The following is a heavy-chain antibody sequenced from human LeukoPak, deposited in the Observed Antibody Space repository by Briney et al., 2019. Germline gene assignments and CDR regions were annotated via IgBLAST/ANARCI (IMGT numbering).Heavy chain of an antibody. J-gene: IGHJ5*02. D-gene: IGHD3-10*01. V-gene: IGHV3-23*01. CDR1: GFTFSSYA. CDR2: ISGSGGST. CDR3: ATRRYYYGSGSLRTGFDP. Sequence: GGSLRLSCAASGFTFSSYAMSWVRQAPGKGLEWVSAISGSGGSTYYADSVKGRFTISRDNSKNTLYLQMNSLRAEDTAVYYCATRRYYYGSGSLRTGFDPWGQGTLVTVSS.